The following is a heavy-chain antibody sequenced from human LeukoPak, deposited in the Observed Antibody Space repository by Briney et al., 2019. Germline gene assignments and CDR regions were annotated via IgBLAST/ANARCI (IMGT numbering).Heavy chain of an antibody. CDR2: IYYSGST. CDR1: GGSISSYY. D-gene: IGHD5-18*01. V-gene: IGHV4-59*01. CDR3: SRTIGWIQLYYFDY. J-gene: IGHJ4*02. Sequence: PSETLSLTCTVSGGSISSYYWSWIRQPPGKGLEWIGYIYYSGSTKYNPSLKSRVTISLDTSKNQFSLKLNSVTAADTAVYYCSRTIGWIQLYYFDYWGQGTLVTVSS.